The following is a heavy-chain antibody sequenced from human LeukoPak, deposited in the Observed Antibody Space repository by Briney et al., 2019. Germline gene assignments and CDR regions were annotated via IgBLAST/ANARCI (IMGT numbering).Heavy chain of an antibody. J-gene: IGHJ3*02. CDR3: GRLASRLGYCSSTSPLCRLDAFDI. V-gene: IGHV5-51*01. Sequence: GESLKISCKGSGYSFTSYWIGGVRQMPGKGLEWMGIIYPGDSDTRYSPSFQGQVTISADKSISTAYLQWSSLKASDTAMYYCGRLASRLGYCSSTSPLCRLDAFDIWGQGTMVTVSS. CDR1: GYSFTSYW. D-gene: IGHD2-2*01. CDR2: IYPGDSDT.